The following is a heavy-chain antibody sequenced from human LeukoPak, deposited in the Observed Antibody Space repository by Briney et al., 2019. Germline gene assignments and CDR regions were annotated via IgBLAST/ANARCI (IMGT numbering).Heavy chain of an antibody. V-gene: IGHV4-38-2*01. CDR3: ARLTNWFDP. CDR1: GYSISSGYY. Sequence: SETLSLTCAVSGYSISSGYYWGWIRQPPGKGLEWIGSIYHSGSTYYNPSLKSRVTISVDTSKNQFSLKLSSVTAADTAVYYCARLTNWFDPWGQGTPVTVSS. J-gene: IGHJ5*02. CDR2: IYHSGST. D-gene: IGHD3-10*01.